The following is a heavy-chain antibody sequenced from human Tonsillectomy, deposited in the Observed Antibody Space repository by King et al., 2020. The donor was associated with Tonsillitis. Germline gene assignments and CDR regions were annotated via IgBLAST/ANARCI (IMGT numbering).Heavy chain of an antibody. CDR3: AISLAYCGGDCSEFDY. Sequence: QLVQSGAEVKKPGESLKISCKGSGYIFTSYWIGRVRQMPGKGLEWMGIIYPGDSDPRYSPSFQGHDTISADKSISTAYLQWSSLQASDTAMYNCAISLAYCGGDCSEFDYWGQGTLVTVSS. V-gene: IGHV5-51*01. D-gene: IGHD2-21*02. CDR1: GYIFTSYW. CDR2: IYPGDSDP. J-gene: IGHJ4*02.